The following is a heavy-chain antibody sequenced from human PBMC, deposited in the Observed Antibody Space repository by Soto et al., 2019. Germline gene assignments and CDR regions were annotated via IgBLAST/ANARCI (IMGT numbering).Heavy chain of an antibody. CDR2: ISGSGGST. CDR3: AIASGWFGEFAY. Sequence: EVQLLESGGGLVQPGGSLRLSCAASGFTFSSYAMSWVRQAPGKGLEWVSAISGSGGSTYYADSVKGRFTISRDNSKITLSLHMNSLRAEDTAVYYCAIASGWFGEFAYWGQATLVTVSS. V-gene: IGHV3-23*01. D-gene: IGHD3-10*01. J-gene: IGHJ4*02. CDR1: GFTFSSYA.